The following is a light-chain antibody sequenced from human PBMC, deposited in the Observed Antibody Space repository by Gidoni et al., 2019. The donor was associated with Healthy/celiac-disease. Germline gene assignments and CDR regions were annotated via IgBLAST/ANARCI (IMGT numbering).Light chain of an antibody. CDR1: KLGDKD. CDR2: QDS. V-gene: IGLV3-1*01. CDR3: QAWDSSTVV. J-gene: IGLJ2*01. Sequence: SYELTQPPSVSVSPGQTARITCSGDKLGDKDAGWHQQKPGQSPVLVIYQDSKRPSGIPERFSGSNYGNTATLTISGTQAMDEADYYCQAWDSSTVVFGGGTKLPVL.